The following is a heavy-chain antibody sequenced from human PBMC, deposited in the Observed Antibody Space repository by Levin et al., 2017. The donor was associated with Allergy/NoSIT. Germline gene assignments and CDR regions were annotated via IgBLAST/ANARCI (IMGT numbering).Heavy chain of an antibody. D-gene: IGHD3-10*01. CDR3: ARDPRLLWFGDAQGDY. J-gene: IGHJ4*02. Sequence: PGGSLRLSCAASGFTFSSYSMNWVRQAPGKGLEWVSYISSSSSTIYYADSVKGRFTISRDNAKNSLYLQMNSLRAEDTAVYYCARDPRLLWFGDAQGDYWGQGTLVTVSS. CDR1: GFTFSSYS. V-gene: IGHV3-48*01. CDR2: ISSSSSTI.